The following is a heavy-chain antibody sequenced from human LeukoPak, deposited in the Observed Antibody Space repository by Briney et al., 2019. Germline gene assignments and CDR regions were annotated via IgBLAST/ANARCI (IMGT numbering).Heavy chain of an antibody. J-gene: IGHJ4*02. CDR3: ARKPLLYYDSKSFDY. D-gene: IGHD3-22*01. CDR1: GFTFDDYG. Sequence: PGGSLRLSCAASGFTFDDYGMSWVRQAPGKGLEWVSGINWNGGSTGYADSVKGRFTISRDNAKNSLYLQMNSLRAEDTALYYCARKPLLYYDSKSFDYWGQGTLVTVSS. CDR2: INWNGGST. V-gene: IGHV3-20*04.